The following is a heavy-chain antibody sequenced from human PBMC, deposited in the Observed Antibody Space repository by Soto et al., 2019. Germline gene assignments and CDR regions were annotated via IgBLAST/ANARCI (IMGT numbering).Heavy chain of an antibody. D-gene: IGHD1-1*01. J-gene: IGHJ6*02. V-gene: IGHV5-51*01. Sequence: GESLKISCKGSGYPFASYWIAWVRQMPGKGLEWMGIIYPNDFDTKYSPSFQGQATISADKSISTAYLQWDSLKASDTAMYYCARQSATSPTYHYYEMDVWGQGTLVTVSS. CDR3: ARQSATSPTYHYYEMDV. CDR2: IYPNDFDT. CDR1: GYPFASYW.